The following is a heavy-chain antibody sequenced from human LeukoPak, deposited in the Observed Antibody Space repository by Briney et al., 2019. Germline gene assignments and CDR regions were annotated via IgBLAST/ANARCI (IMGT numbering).Heavy chain of an antibody. D-gene: IGHD3-3*01. CDR2: INSDGSST. J-gene: IGHJ4*02. Sequence: PGGSLRLSCAASGFTFSSYWMHWVRQAPGKGLVWVSRINSDGSSTSYADSVKGRFTISRDNAKNTLYLQMNSLRAEDTAVYYCARVHTYDLWSGYPAYFDYWGQGTLVTVSS. CDR1: GFTFSSYW. V-gene: IGHV3-74*01. CDR3: ARVHTYDLWSGYPAYFDY.